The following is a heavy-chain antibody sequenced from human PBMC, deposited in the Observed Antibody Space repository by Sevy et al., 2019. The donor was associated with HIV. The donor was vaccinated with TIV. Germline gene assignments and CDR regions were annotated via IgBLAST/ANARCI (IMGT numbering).Heavy chain of an antibody. CDR1: GFTFSNYG. CDR3: ARGGDFNDRSAKRDFDY. J-gene: IGHJ4*02. CDR2: IWNDGSNK. D-gene: IGHD3-22*01. Sequence: GGSLRLSCAASGFTFSNYGMHWVRQAPSKGLEWVAVIWNDGSNKYYADSVKGQFTISRDNSKNTLYLQMNRLRVEDTAVYFCARGGDFNDRSAKRDFDYWGQGTLVTVS. V-gene: IGHV3-33*01.